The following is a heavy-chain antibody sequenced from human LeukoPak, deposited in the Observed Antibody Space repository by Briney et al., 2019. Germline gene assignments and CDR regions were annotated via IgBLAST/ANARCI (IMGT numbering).Heavy chain of an antibody. CDR3: ATLRVVVSLSDAFDI. CDR1: GFTFSSYA. J-gene: IGHJ3*02. D-gene: IGHD2-21*01. Sequence: GGSLRLSCAASGFTFSSYAMSWVRQAPGRGLEWVSAISGSGGSTYYADSVKGRFTISRDNSKNTLYLQMNSLRAEDTAVYYCATLRVVVSLSDAFDIWGQGTMVTVSS. CDR2: ISGSGGST. V-gene: IGHV3-23*01.